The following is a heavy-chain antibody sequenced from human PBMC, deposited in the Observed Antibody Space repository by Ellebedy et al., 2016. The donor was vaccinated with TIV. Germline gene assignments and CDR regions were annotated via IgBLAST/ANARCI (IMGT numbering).Heavy chain of an antibody. CDR3: AAISSTYGDAFDI. Sequence: PGGSLRLSCAASGFTFSNYNMNWVRQAPGKGLEWVSSFSGSGPYIYYADSVKGRFTISRDNAKNSLYLQMNRLRAEDTAVYYCAAISSTYGDAFDIWGQGTTLTVSS. V-gene: IGHV3-21*01. CDR2: FSGSGPYI. D-gene: IGHD2-2*01. J-gene: IGHJ3*02. CDR1: GFTFSNYN.